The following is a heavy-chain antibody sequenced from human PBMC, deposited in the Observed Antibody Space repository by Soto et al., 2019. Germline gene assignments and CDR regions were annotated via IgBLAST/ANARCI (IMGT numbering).Heavy chain of an antibody. D-gene: IGHD6-19*01. CDR3: ARMLSSGWYGTYYYYGMDV. J-gene: IGHJ6*02. Sequence: QVQLVQSGAEVKKPGSSVKVSCKASGGTFSSYAISWVRQAPGQGLEWMGGIIPIFGTANYAQKFQGRVTITADESTSTAYMELSSLRSEDTAVYYCARMLSSGWYGTYYYYGMDVWGQGTTVTVSS. V-gene: IGHV1-69*01. CDR2: IIPIFGTA. CDR1: GGTFSSYA.